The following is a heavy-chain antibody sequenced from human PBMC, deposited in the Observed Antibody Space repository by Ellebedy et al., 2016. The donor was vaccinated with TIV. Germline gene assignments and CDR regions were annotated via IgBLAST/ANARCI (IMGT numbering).Heavy chain of an antibody. D-gene: IGHD3-16*02. V-gene: IGHV3-23*01. CDR2: IGGGGGST. CDR1: GFTFSNYA. J-gene: IGHJ4*02. Sequence: GESLKISXAGSGFTFSNYAMSWVRQAPGKGLEWVSGIGGGGGSTYYADSVKGRFTISRDNSKNTLYLQMNSLRAEDTAIYYCAKGKIPVRYFDYWGQGSLVTVSS. CDR3: AKGKIPVRYFDY.